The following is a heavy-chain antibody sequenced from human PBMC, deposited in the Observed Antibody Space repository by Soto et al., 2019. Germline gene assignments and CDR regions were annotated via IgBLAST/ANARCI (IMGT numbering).Heavy chain of an antibody. J-gene: IGHJ6*02. CDR3: ARGIGSIFYSYYYYGMDV. CDR2: IIPIFGTA. CDR1: GGTFSSYA. V-gene: IGHV1-69*13. Sequence: ASVKVSCKASGGTFSSYAISWVRQAPGQGLEWMGGIIPIFGTANYAQKFQGRVTITADESTSTAYMELSSLRSEDTAVYYCARGIGSIFYSYYYYGMDVWGQGTTVTAP. D-gene: IGHD2-21*01.